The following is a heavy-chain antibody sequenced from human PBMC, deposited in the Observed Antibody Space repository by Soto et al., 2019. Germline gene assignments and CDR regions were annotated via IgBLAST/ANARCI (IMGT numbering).Heavy chain of an antibody. V-gene: IGHV4-59*02. D-gene: IGHD6-13*01. CDR3: AITRIAPRGMDV. Sequence: SETLSLTCTVSGGSVSSYYWSWIRQPPGKGLEWIGYIYYSGSTNYNPSLRSRVTISVDTSKNQFSLKLSSVTAADTAVYYCAITRIAPRGMDVWGQGTTVTVSS. CDR1: GGSVSSYY. CDR2: IYYSGST. J-gene: IGHJ6*02.